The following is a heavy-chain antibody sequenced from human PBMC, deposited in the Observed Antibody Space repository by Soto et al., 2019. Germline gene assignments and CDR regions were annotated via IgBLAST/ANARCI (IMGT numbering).Heavy chain of an antibody. CDR2: IIPILGIA. D-gene: IGHD1-1*01. V-gene: IGHV1-69*02. J-gene: IGHJ5*02. CDR1: GGTFSSYT. CDR3: AISSGTTGTTYWFDP. Sequence: QVQLVQSGAEVKKPGSSVKVSCKASGGTFSSYTISWVRQAPGQGLEWMGRIIPILGIANYAQKFQGRVTITADKSTSTAYMELSSLRSEDTAVYYCAISSGTTGTTYWFDPWGQGTLVTVSS.